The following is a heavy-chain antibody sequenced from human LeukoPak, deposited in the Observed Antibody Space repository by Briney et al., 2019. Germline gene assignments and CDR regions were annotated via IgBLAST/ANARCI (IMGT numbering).Heavy chain of an antibody. Sequence: GGSLRLSCAASGFTLNIYTINWVRQAPGKGLEWVSSISSSSSYIYNADSVKGRFTISRDNSKNSLYLQMNSLRTEDTALYYCAKALTGTTNYYYGMDVWGQGTTVTVSS. J-gene: IGHJ6*02. CDR3: AKALTGTTNYYYGMDV. CDR1: GFTLNIYT. D-gene: IGHD1-20*01. CDR2: ISSSSSYI. V-gene: IGHV3-21*04.